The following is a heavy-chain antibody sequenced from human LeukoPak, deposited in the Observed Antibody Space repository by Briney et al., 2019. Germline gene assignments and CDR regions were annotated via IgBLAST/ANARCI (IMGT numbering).Heavy chain of an antibody. D-gene: IGHD2-2*01. J-gene: IGHJ5*02. V-gene: IGHV4-34*01. CDR1: GGSFSNYY. CDR3: ARVSPRYCSSTSCYQGGRFDP. CDR2: INHSGST. Sequence: SETLSLTCAAYGGSFSNYYWSWIRQAPGKGLEWIGEINHSGSTNYNPSLKSRVTISVDTSKNQFSLKLSSVTAADTAVYYCARVSPRYCSSTSCYQGGRFDPWGQGTLVTVSS.